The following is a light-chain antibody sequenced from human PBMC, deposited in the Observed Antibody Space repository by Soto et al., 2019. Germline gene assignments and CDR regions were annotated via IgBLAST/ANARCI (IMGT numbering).Light chain of an antibody. CDR2: GAS. CDR3: QQYGRSSWT. J-gene: IGKJ1*01. Sequence: EIVLTQSPGTLSLSPGERATLSCRASQSVSINDLAWYQQKPGQAPRLLIYGASIRATGIPDRFSGSGSGTDFTLTISRLEPEDFAVYYCQQYGRSSWTFCQGTKVDIK. V-gene: IGKV3-20*01. CDR1: QSVSIND.